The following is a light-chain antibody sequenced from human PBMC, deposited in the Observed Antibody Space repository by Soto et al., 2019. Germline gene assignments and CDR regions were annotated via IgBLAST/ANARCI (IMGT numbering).Light chain of an antibody. CDR1: QNLTRF. CDR2: DAA. CDR3: QQRSNWPPLT. J-gene: IGKJ4*01. Sequence: EVVLTQSPATLSLSPGERATLSGWAGQNLTRFLAWYQRKPGQAPRLLIYDAANRANGIPARFSGSGSGTDFTLTISSLEPEDFAVYYCQQRSNWPPLTFGGGTKVDIK. V-gene: IGKV3-11*01.